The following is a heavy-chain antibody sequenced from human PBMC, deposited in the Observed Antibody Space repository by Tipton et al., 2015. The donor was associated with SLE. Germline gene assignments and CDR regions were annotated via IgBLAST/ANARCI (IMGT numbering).Heavy chain of an antibody. CDR1: GFIPSRYA. CDR2: ITSGSSYK. Sequence: SLRLSCEVSGFIPSRYAMTWVRQAPGKGLEWVSSITSGSSYKYFADSVKGRFAISRDNAKNSLYLQMDSLRVEDTAVYYCARDRSRWAAPYWFFDLWGPGTLVTVSS. J-gene: IGHJ2*01. D-gene: IGHD1-26*01. CDR3: ARDRSRWAAPYWFFDL. V-gene: IGHV3-21*03.